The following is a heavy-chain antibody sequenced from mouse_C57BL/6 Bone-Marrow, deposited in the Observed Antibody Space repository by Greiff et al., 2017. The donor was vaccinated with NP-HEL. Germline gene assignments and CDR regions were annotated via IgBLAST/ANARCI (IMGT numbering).Heavy chain of an antibody. Sequence: QVQLKESGAELARPGASVKLSCKASGYTFTSYGISWVKQRTGQGLEWIGEIYPRSGNTYYNEKFKGKATLTADKSSSTAYMELRSLTSEDSAVYFCARVPYYYGSPYYFDYWGQGTTLTVSS. CDR2: IYPRSGNT. V-gene: IGHV1-81*01. J-gene: IGHJ2*01. CDR3: ARVPYYYGSPYYFDY. CDR1: GYTFTSYG. D-gene: IGHD1-1*01.